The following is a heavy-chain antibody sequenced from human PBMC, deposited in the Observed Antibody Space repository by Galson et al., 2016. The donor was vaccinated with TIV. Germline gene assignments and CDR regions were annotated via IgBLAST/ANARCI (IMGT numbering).Heavy chain of an antibody. CDR3: ARQLAP. V-gene: IGHV3-49*03. CDR2: IRTKPKGGTT. CDR1: GFTFGDYA. J-gene: IGHJ6*04. D-gene: IGHD6-6*01. Sequence: LRLSCAGSGFTFGDYAVNWFRQAPGKGLEWVGFIRTKPKGGTTEYAASVKGRFTISRDDSKSIAFLQMNNVKIEDTAVYFCARQLAPWGTGTTVTVSS.